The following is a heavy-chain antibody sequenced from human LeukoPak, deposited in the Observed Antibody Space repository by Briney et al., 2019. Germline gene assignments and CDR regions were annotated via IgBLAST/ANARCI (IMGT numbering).Heavy chain of an antibody. Sequence: PSETLSLTCTVSGGSISSYYWSWIRQPPGKGLEWIGEINHSGSTNYNPSLKSRVTISVDTSKNQFSLKLSSVTAADTAVYYCARPQSGYWGQGTLVTVSS. J-gene: IGHJ4*02. CDR1: GGSISSYY. V-gene: IGHV4-34*01. CDR2: INHSGST. CDR3: ARPQSGY. D-gene: IGHD3-10*01.